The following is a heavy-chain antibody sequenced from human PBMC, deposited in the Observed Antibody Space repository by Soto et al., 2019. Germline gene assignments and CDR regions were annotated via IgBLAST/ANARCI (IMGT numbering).Heavy chain of an antibody. Sequence: QVQLVQSGAEVKKPGSSVKVSCKASGGTFSSYAISWVRQAPGQGLEWMGGIIPIFGTANYAQKCQGRVTITADESTSTSYMELSSLRSEDTAVYYCARARYSGSYYAGGECNWFDPWGQGTLVTVSS. J-gene: IGHJ5*02. CDR1: GGTFSSYA. V-gene: IGHV1-69*12. D-gene: IGHD1-26*01. CDR2: IIPIFGTA. CDR3: ARARYSGSYYAGGECNWFDP.